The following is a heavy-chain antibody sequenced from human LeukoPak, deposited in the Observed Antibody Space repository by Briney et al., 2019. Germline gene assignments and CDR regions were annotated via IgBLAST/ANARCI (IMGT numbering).Heavy chain of an antibody. D-gene: IGHD5-18*01. Sequence: KPSETLSLTCSVSGGSINGYSWGWVRQPPGKGLECIGYMFDRGSPNHHPSLQNRVTTSVDTSENEFSLRLTSVTAADTAVYYCARRIQLWSYWHFDLWGRGTLVTVSS. J-gene: IGHJ2*01. CDR2: MFDRGSP. CDR1: GGSINGYS. CDR3: ARRIQLWSYWHFDL. V-gene: IGHV4-4*09.